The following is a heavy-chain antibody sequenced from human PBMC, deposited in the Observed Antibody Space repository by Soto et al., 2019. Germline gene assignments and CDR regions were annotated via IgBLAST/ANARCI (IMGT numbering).Heavy chain of an antibody. Sequence: SETLSLTCAVPGDSISTGGYSWSWIRQPPGKGLEWIGNIYRSGTTNYHPSLKSRVTISVDTSKSQFSLKLTSVTAADTAVYYCARGEILYDGSGYQSFDFDFWGQGTLVTVSS. J-gene: IGHJ4*02. CDR1: GDSISTGGYS. V-gene: IGHV4-61*08. CDR2: IYRSGTT. CDR3: ARGEILYDGSGYQSFDFDF. D-gene: IGHD3-22*01.